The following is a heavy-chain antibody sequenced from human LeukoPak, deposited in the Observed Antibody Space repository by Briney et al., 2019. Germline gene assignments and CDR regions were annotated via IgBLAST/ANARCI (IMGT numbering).Heavy chain of an antibody. CDR3: GSATLSPLYMRGATSVYY. Sequence: GGSLRLSCAASGVSFSTYTMNWVRQAPGKGLDCVSYISSSSSTIYYADSVKGRFTITRDNAKNSPYLQMNSLGAADTDVYYCGSATLSPLYMRGATSVYYWREGGLATVCS. D-gene: IGHD1-26*01. CDR1: GVSFSTYT. J-gene: IGHJ4*02. V-gene: IGHV3-48*04. CDR2: ISSSSSTI.